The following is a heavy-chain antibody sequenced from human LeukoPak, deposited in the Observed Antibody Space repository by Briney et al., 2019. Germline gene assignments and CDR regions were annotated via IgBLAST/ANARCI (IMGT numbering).Heavy chain of an antibody. Sequence: NPGGSLRLSCAASGFTFSNAWMSWVRQAPGKGLEWVGRIKSKTDGGTTDYADPVKGRFTISRDDSKNTLYLQMNSLKTEDTAVYYCTTDEIRRYCSGGSCPTYYFDYWGQGTLVTVSS. D-gene: IGHD2-15*01. CDR2: IKSKTDGGTT. CDR3: TTDEIRRYCSGGSCPTYYFDY. J-gene: IGHJ4*02. CDR1: GFTFSNAW. V-gene: IGHV3-15*01.